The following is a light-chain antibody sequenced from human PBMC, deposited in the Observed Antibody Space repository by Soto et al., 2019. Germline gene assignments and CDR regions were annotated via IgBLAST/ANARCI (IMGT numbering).Light chain of an antibody. CDR3: QSYDSSLSGSV. Sequence: SVLTQPPSVSGAPGQRVTXXXXXXXXXXGAGYDVHWYQQLPGTAPKLLIYGNSNRPSGVPDRFSGSKSGTSASLAITGLQAEDEADYYCQSYDSSLSGSVFGTGTKVTVL. J-gene: IGLJ1*01. V-gene: IGLV1-40*01. CDR2: GNS. CDR1: XXXXGAGYD.